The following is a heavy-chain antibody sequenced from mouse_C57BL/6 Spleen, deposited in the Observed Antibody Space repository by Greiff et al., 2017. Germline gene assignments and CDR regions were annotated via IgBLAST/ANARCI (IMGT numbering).Heavy chain of an antibody. D-gene: IGHD1-2*01. Sequence: QVQLQQPGAELVKPGASVKLSCKASGYTFTSYWMHWVKQRPGQGLEWIGMIHPNSGSTNYNEKFKSKATLTVDKSSSTAYMQLSSLTSEDSAVYYCAPRGDSFYAMDYWGQGTSVTVSS. V-gene: IGHV1-64*01. CDR1: GYTFTSYW. CDR3: APRGDSFYAMDY. J-gene: IGHJ4*01. CDR2: IHPNSGST.